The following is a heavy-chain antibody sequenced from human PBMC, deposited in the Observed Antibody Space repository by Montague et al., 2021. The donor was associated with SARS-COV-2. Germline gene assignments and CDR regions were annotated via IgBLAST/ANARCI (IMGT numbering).Heavy chain of an antibody. D-gene: IGHD3-22*01. V-gene: IGHV4-31*03. CDR1: GGSISSGGYY. CDR3: ARDSGYYDSSGYSYDAFDI. J-gene: IGHJ3*02. CDR2: IYHTGST. Sequence: TLSLTCTVSGGSISSGGYYRSWIRQHPGKGLEWIGYIYHTGSTHYNPSLKSRVTISKETSKNHLSLNLSSVTAADSAVYYCARDSGYYDSSGYSYDAFDIWGQGTKVTVSS.